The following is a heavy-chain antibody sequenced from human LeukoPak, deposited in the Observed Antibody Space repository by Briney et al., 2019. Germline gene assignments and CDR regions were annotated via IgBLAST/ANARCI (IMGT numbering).Heavy chain of an antibody. D-gene: IGHD3-22*01. V-gene: IGHV3-11*05. CDR3: ARVKTKTRYYYDSSGLPTAFDI. CDR1: GFTFSDYY. Sequence: PGGSLRLSCAASGFTFSDYYMSWIRQAPGKGLEWVSYISSSSSYTNYADSVKGRFTISRDDAKNSLYLQMNSLRAEDTAVYYCARVKTKTRYYYDSSGLPTAFDIWGQGTMVTVSS. CDR2: ISSSSSYT. J-gene: IGHJ3*02.